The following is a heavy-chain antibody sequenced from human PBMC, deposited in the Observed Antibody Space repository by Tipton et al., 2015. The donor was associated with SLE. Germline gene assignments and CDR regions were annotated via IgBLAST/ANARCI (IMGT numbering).Heavy chain of an antibody. CDR2: INDSGST. CDR1: RSSISSSSYF. J-gene: IGHJ4*02. V-gene: IGHV4-61*05. D-gene: IGHD2-21*01. CDR3: ARGLRSCGGDNCPD. Sequence: LRLSCTVSRSSISSSSYFWGWIRQSPGKGLEWIGEINDSGSTNYNESLKSRVTLSVDTSNNHFSLKVRSVTAADTAVYYCARGLRSCGGDNCPDWGQGTLVTVFS.